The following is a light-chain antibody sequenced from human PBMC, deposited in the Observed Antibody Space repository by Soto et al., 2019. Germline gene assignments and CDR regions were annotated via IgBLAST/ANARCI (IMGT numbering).Light chain of an antibody. Sequence: EIVLTQSPGTLSLSPGERATLSCRASQSVSSSSLAWYQHQPGQAPRLLVYGASSRATGIPDRFSGSGSGTDFTLTISRLEPEDFALYYCQQYGSSPLTFGQGTKVEIK. CDR3: QQYGSSPLT. V-gene: IGKV3-20*01. CDR2: GAS. J-gene: IGKJ1*01. CDR1: QSVSSSS.